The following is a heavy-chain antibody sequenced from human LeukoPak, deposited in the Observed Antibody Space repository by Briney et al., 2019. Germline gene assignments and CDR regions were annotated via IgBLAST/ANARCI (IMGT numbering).Heavy chain of an antibody. J-gene: IGHJ4*02. Sequence: ASVTVSCKASGYTFTDYYLYWVRQTPGQGLEWMGWINPHSGGTDYAPKFQGRVTLTRDTSSSTAYMELSRLISDDTAIYYCARDLGFSSSWYYWGQGTLVTVSS. CDR2: INPHSGGT. CDR3: ARDLGFSSSWYY. D-gene: IGHD6-13*01. V-gene: IGHV1-2*02. CDR1: GYTFTDYY.